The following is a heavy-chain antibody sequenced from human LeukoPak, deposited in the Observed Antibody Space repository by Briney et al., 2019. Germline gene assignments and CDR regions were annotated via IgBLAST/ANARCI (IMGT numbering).Heavy chain of an antibody. Sequence: ASVKVSCKASGYTFTSYDINWVRQATGQGLEWMGWMNPNSGNTGYAQRFQGRVTMTRNTSISTAYMELSSLRSEDTAVYYCARPLASTSQTFDYWGQGTLVTVSS. D-gene: IGHD2-2*01. J-gene: IGHJ4*02. CDR3: ARPLASTSQTFDY. CDR1: GYTFTSYD. CDR2: MNPNSGNT. V-gene: IGHV1-8*01.